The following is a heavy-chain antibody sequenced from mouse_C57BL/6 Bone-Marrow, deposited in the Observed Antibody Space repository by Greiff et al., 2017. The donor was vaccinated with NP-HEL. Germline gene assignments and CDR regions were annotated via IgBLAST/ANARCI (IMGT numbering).Heavy chain of an antibody. CDR1: GFTFSDYG. Sequence: EVMLVESGGGLVQPGGSLKLSCAASGFTFSDYGMAWVRQAPRKGPEWVAFISNLAYSIYYADTVTGRFTISRENAKNTLYLEMSSLRSEDTAMYYCARLYGSSEWYFDVWGTGTTVTVSS. V-gene: IGHV5-15*01. J-gene: IGHJ1*03. D-gene: IGHD1-1*01. CDR3: ARLYGSSEWYFDV. CDR2: ISNLAYSI.